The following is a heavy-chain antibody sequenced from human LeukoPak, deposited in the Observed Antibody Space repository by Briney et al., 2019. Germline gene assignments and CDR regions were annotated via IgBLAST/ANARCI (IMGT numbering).Heavy chain of an antibody. CDR1: GYTFISWY. Sequence: EASVKVSRKASGYTFISWYIHWVRQAPGQGLEWMGIINPHSAATTYAQSFQGRLTMTRDTSTSTVYMELSRLKSEDTAMYYCARDQSASLNYFDYWGQGTLVTVSS. J-gene: IGHJ4*02. CDR2: INPHSAAT. CDR3: ARDQSASLNYFDY. V-gene: IGHV1-46*01.